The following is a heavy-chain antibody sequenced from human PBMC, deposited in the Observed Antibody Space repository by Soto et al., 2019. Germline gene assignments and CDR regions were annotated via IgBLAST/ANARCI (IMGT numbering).Heavy chain of an antibody. Sequence: GGSLRLSCAASGFTFSGSAMHWVRQASGKGLEWVGRIRSKANSYATAYAASVKGRFTISRDDSKNTAYLQMNSLKTEDTAVYYCTRHPGLGIVVVTSGMDVWGKGTTVTVSS. J-gene: IGHJ6*04. CDR3: TRHPGLGIVVVTSGMDV. CDR2: IRSKANSYAT. CDR1: GFTFSGSA. D-gene: IGHD2-2*03. V-gene: IGHV3-73*01.